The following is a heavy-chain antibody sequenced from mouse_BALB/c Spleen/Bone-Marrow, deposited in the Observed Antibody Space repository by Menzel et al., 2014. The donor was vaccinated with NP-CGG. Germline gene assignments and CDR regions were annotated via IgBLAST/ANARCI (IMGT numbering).Heavy chain of an antibody. CDR1: GFTFSDYY. D-gene: IGHD2-4*01. J-gene: IGHJ2*01. V-gene: IGHV5-4*02. CDR2: ISDGGSYT. CDR3: ARVSYDYFDY. Sequence: EVHLVESGGGLVKPGGSLKLSCAASGFTFSDYYMYWVRPTPEKRLEWVATISDGGSYTYYPDSVKGRFTISRDNAKNNLYLQMSSLKSEDTAMYYCARVSYDYFDYWGQGTTLTVSS.